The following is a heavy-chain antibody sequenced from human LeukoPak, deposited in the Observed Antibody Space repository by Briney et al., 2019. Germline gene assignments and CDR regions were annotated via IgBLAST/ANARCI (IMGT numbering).Heavy chain of an antibody. CDR1: GGTFGSYA. J-gene: IGHJ6*02. CDR3: ARDLTISGYGMDV. V-gene: IGHV1-69*04. D-gene: IGHD3-9*01. CDR2: IIPILGIA. Sequence: ASVKVSCKASGGTFGSYAISWVRQAPGQGLEWMGRIIPILGIANYAQKFQGRVTITADKSTSTAYMELSSLRSEDTAVYYCARDLTISGYGMDVWGQGTTVTVSS.